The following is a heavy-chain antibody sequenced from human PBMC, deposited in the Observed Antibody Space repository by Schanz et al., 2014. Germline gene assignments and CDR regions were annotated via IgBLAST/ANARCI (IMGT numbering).Heavy chain of an antibody. Sequence: QVQLQESGPGLVKPSETLSLTCAVSGGSVSSGGYSWSWIRQPPGKGLEWLGYIYNGGTTYYNPALQSRLSISVDTSENQFSLKLTSVTSADTAVYYCARMVKSPTYYYDSRGYLDYWGQGTLVTVSS. V-gene: IGHV4-30-4*07. CDR3: ARMVKSPTYYYDSRGYLDY. CDR2: IYNGGTT. J-gene: IGHJ4*02. CDR1: GGSVSSGGYS. D-gene: IGHD3-22*01.